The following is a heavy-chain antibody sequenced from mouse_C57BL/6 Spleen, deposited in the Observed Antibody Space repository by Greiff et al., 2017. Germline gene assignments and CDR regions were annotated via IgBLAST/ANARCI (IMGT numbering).Heavy chain of an antibody. CDR3: ARKTGTGSWFAY. J-gene: IGHJ3*01. D-gene: IGHD4-1*01. Sequence: QVQLQQPGAELVRPGSSVKLSCKASGYTFTSYWMDWVKQRPGQGLEWIGNIYPSDSETHYNQKFKDKATLTVDKSSSKAYMQLSSLTSEDSSVYYCARKTGTGSWFAYWGQGTLVTVSA. CDR2: IYPSDSET. CDR1: GYTFTSYW. V-gene: IGHV1-61*01.